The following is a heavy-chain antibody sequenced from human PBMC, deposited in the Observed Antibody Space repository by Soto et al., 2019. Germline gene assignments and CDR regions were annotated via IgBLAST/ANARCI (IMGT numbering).Heavy chain of an antibody. D-gene: IGHD6-13*01. CDR2: ISYDGNNK. CDR3: ARDYSSGWCLDY. V-gene: IGHV3-30-3*01. J-gene: IGHJ4*02. CDR1: GFPFSAEA. Sequence: QVQLVESGGGVVQPGNSLRLSCAGSGFPFSAEAMHWVRQAPGKGLEWVAAISYDGNNKQHADSVKGRFTVSRDNSKNTLYLQINSLRPEDTAVYYCARDYSSGWCLDYWGQGGLVTVSS.